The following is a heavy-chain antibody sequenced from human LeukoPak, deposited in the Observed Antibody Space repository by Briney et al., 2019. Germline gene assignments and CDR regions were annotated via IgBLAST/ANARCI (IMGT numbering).Heavy chain of an antibody. D-gene: IGHD4-17*01. CDR2: IYTSGST. CDR3: AREGAYGDYDFDY. V-gene: IGHV4-4*02. CDR1: GGSISSSNW. J-gene: IGHJ4*02. Sequence: PSETLSLTCAVSGGSISSSNWWNWVRQTPGKGLEWIGRIYTSGSTNYNPSLKSRVTMSVDTSKNQFSLKLSSVTAADTAVYYCAREGAYGDYDFDYWGQGTLVTVSS.